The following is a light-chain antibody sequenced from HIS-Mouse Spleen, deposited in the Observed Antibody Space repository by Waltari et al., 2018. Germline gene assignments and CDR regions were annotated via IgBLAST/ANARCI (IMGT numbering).Light chain of an antibody. CDR3: QVWDSSSDHVV. V-gene: IGLV3-21*03. Sequence: SYVLTQPPSVSVAPGKTARITCGGNTIGSKSMHWNQQKPGQAPVLVVYDDSDRPSGIPERFSGSNSGNTATLTISRVEAGDEADYYCQVWDSSSDHVVFGGGTKLTVL. CDR1: TIGSKS. CDR2: DDS. J-gene: IGLJ2*01.